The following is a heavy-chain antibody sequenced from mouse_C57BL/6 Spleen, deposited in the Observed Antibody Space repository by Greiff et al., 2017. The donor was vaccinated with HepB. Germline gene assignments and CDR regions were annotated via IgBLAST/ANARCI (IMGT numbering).Heavy chain of an antibody. CDR3: TRPYSNYGDYAMDY. V-gene: IGHV1-15*01. Sequence: QVQLKESGAELVRPGASVTLSCKASGYTFTDYEMHWVKQTPVHGLEWIGAIDPETGGTAYNQKFKGKAILTADKSSSTAYMELRSLTSEDSAVYYCTRPYSNYGDYAMDYWGQGTSVTVSS. D-gene: IGHD2-5*01. CDR1: GYTFTDYE. J-gene: IGHJ4*01. CDR2: IDPETGGT.